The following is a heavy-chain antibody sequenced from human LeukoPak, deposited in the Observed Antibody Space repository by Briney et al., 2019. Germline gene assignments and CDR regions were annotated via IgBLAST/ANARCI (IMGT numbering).Heavy chain of an antibody. CDR2: IKQDGSEK. J-gene: IGHJ2*01. CDR1: GFTFSSYW. CDR3: ARVPRYDSSGYYYHWYFDL. V-gene: IGHV3-7*01. D-gene: IGHD3-22*01. Sequence: GSLRLSCAASGFTFSSYWMSWVRQAPGKGLEWVANIKQDGSEKYYVDSVKGRFTISRDNAKNSLYLQMNSLRAEDTAVYYCARVPRYDSSGYYYHWYFDLWGRGTLVTVSS.